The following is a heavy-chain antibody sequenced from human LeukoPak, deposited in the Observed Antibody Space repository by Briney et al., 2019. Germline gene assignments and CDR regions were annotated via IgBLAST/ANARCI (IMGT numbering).Heavy chain of an antibody. V-gene: IGHV4-59*11. CDR2: IYYSGST. D-gene: IGHD3-22*01. CDR3: ARDDRSGYSTLGY. Sequence: SETLSLTCKVSGGSMSSHYWSWIRQPPGEGLEWIGDIYYSGSTNYNPSLNSRVTISLDTSKNQFFLNLRSVTAADTAVYYCARDDRSGYSTLGYWGQGTLVTVSS. J-gene: IGHJ4*02. CDR1: GGSMSSHY.